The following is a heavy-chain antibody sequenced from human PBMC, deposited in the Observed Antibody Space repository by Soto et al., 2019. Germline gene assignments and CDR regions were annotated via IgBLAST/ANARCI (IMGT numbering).Heavy chain of an antibody. CDR1: GFTFSDYG. CDR3: AKEMYPRTVRDSSSPWGDY. V-gene: IGHV3-30*18. CDR2: MSYAGTYK. Sequence: QVQLVESGGGVVQPGRSLRLSCAVSGFTFSDYGMHWVRQAPGKGLEWVAVMSYAGTYKYYADSVKGRFTISRDLSGNTLFLQMNSLRLEDTAVYFCAKEMYPRTVRDSSSPWGDYWGQGTLVTVSS. J-gene: IGHJ4*02. D-gene: IGHD6-6*01.